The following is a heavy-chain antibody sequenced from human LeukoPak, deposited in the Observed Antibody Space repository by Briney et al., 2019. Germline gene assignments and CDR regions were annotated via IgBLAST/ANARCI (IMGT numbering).Heavy chain of an antibody. Sequence: QPGGSLRLSCAASGFTVSSNYMSWVRQAPGKGLEWVSVIYSGGSTYYADSVKGRFTISRDNSKNTLYLQMNSLRAEDTAVYYCARAGDSSGYYYLSGFDYWGQGTLVTVSP. D-gene: IGHD3-22*01. CDR1: GFTVSSNY. V-gene: IGHV3-53*01. CDR2: IYSGGST. CDR3: ARAGDSSGYYYLSGFDY. J-gene: IGHJ4*02.